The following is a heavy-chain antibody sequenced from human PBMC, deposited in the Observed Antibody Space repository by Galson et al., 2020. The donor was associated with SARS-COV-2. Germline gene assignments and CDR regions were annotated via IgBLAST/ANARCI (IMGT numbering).Heavy chain of an antibody. CDR1: GFTFKSYW. D-gene: IGHD3-3*01. CDR2: IKEDGSDK. CDR3: ARARSGYYIDY. V-gene: IGHV3-7*01. Sequence: GGSLRLSCAASGFTFKSYWMSWVRQAPGKGLEWVAHIKEDGSDKYYVDSVKGRFTISRDNARNSLYLQMNSLRAEDTAVYYCARARSGYYIDYWGRGTLVTVSS. J-gene: IGHJ4*02.